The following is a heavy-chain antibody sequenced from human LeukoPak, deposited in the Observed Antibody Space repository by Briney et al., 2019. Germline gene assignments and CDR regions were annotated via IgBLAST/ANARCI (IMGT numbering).Heavy chain of an antibody. J-gene: IGHJ5*02. V-gene: IGHV1-69*04. CDR3: ARDPYSSGWYPGNWFDP. Sequence: SVKVSCKASGGTFSNYAISWVRQAPGQGLEWMGRIIPIFGIADYAQKFQGRVTITADKSTSTAYMELSSLRSEDTAVYYCARDPYSSGWYPGNWFDPWGQGTLVTVSS. CDR1: GGTFSNYA. CDR2: IIPIFGIA. D-gene: IGHD6-19*01.